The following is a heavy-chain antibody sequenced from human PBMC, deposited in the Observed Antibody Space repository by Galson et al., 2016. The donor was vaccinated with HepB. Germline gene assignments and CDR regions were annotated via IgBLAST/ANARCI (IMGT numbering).Heavy chain of an antibody. CDR1: GDSISSSTYY. CDR3: ARDQSYDFWSGYRYAGYYFDY. CDR2: IYYSGSA. J-gene: IGHJ4*02. D-gene: IGHD3-3*01. Sequence: SETLSLTCTVSGDSISSSTYYWGWIRQPPGTGLEWIGSIYYSGSAYYNPSLESRVTISVDTSKNQFSLKLTSMTAADTAAYYCARDQSYDFWSGYRYAGYYFDYWGQGTPVTVSS. V-gene: IGHV4-39*07.